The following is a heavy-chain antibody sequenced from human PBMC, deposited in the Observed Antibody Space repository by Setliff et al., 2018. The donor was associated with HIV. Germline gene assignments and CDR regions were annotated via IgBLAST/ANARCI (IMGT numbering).Heavy chain of an antibody. J-gene: IGHJ6*02. CDR1: GGTFSSYA. CDR3: ASSWSRIRYYGMDV. V-gene: IGHV1-8*02. D-gene: IGHD6-13*01. CDR2: MNPNSGNT. Sequence: ASVKVSCKASGGTFSSYAISWVRQAPGQGLEWMGGMNPNSGNTGYAQKFQGRVTMTRNTSISTAYMELSSLRSDDTAVYYCASSWSRIRYYGMDVWGQGTMVTVS.